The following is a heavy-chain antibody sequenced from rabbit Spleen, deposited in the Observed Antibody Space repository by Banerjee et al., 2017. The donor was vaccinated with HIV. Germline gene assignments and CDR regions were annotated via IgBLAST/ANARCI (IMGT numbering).Heavy chain of an antibody. CDR3: ARSTGRSYGTGL. CDR1: GFSFSSSYY. Sequence: QEQLVESGGDLVKPEGSLTLTCTASGFSFSSSYYMCWVRQAPGKGLEWIACIYTGDGNTYYASWAKGRFTITKTSSTTVTLQMTSLTAADTATYFCARSTGRSYGTGLWGPGTLVTVS. J-gene: IGHJ4*01. CDR2: IYTGDGNT. D-gene: IGHD8-1*01. V-gene: IGHV1S45*01.